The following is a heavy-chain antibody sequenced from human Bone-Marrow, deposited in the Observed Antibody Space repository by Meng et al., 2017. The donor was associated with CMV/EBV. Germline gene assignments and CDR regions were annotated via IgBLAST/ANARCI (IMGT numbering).Heavy chain of an antibody. CDR3: ARDRISGLTGDRGENWFDP. D-gene: IGHD7-27*01. CDR1: GYTFTGYY. Sequence: ASVKVSCKASGYTFTGYYMHWVRQAPGQGLEWMGLINPNSGGTNYAQKFQGRVTMTRDTSISTAYMELSRLRSDDTAVYYCARDRISGLTGDRGENWFDPWGQGTRVTVSS. J-gene: IGHJ5*02. CDR2: INPNSGGT. V-gene: IGHV1-2*02.